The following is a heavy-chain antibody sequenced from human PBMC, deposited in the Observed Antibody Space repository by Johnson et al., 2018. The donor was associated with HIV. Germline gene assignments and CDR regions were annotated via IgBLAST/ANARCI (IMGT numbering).Heavy chain of an antibody. CDR1: GFTFSSYA. D-gene: IGHD3-10*01. V-gene: IGHV3-NL1*01. CDR2: IYSGGST. J-gene: IGHJ3*02. CDR3: ARDFVAFGECTPSDI. Sequence: QVQVVESGGGLVQPGGSLRLSCAASGFTFSSYAMHWVRQAPGKGLEWVAVIYSGGSTYYADSVKGRFTISRDNSKNTLFLQMNRLRAEDTAFYYCARDFVAFGECTPSDIWGQGTMVTVSS.